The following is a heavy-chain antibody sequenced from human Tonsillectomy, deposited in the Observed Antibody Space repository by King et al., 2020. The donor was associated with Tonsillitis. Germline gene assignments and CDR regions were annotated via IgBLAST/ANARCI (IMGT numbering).Heavy chain of an antibody. CDR2: ISYDGSNK. D-gene: IGHD3-22*01. V-gene: IGHV3-30-3*01. CDR1: GFTFSSYA. CDR3: ARAVSDSSGYYRPDGSSGGNY. J-gene: IGHJ4*01. Sequence: VQLVESGGGVVQPGRSLRLSCAASGFTFSSYAMHWVRQAPGKGLEWVAVISYDGSNKYYADSVKGRFTVSRDNSKNTLYLQMNSLRAEDTAVDYCARAVSDSSGYYRPDGSSGGNYWGHGTLVTVSS.